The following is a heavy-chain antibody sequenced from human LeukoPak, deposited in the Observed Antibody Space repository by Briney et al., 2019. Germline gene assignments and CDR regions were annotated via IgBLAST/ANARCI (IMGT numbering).Heavy chain of an antibody. D-gene: IGHD3-10*01. CDR3: ARGGRYASGNYRVDWFDP. V-gene: IGHV1-2*02. CDR1: GYTFTGYY. CDR2: INPNSGGT. J-gene: IGHJ5*02. Sequence: GASVKVSCKASGYTFTGYYMHWVRQAPGQGLEWMGWINPNSGGTNYAQKFQGRVTMTRDTSISTAYMELSRLRSDDTAVYYCARGGRYASGNYRVDWFDPWGQGTLVTVSS.